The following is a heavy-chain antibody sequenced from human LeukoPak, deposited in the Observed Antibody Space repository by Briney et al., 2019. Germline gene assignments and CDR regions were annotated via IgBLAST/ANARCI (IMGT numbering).Heavy chain of an antibody. CDR3: ARRLADSSPGAFDI. V-gene: IGHV1-8*01. J-gene: IGHJ3*02. D-gene: IGHD6-13*01. CDR1: GYSFTDNE. CDR2: MYPNDGQT. Sequence: SVRVSCKTSGYSFTDNEVNWLRQATGQRLEWMGWMYPNDGQTGHAQKFQGRLTITRNTSTSTVYMELSSLRFEDAAVYYCARRLADSSPGAFDIWGQGTMVTVSS.